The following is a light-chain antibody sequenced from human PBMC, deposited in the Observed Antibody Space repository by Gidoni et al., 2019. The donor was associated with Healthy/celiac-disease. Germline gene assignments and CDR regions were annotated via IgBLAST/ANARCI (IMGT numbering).Light chain of an antibody. V-gene: IGKV3-20*01. CDR2: DTS. J-gene: IGKJ4*01. Sequence: EIVLTQSPGTLSLSPGERAALSCRASQSVSSSSLAWYQQKRGQAPRLLIYDTSRRATGIPDRFSGSGSETDFTLTISRLEPEDFAVYYCQQYSSPLLTFGGGTKVEIK. CDR3: QQYSSPLLT. CDR1: QSVSSSS.